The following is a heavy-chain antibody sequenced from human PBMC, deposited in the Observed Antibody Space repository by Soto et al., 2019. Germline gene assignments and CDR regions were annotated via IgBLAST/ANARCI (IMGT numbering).Heavy chain of an antibody. Sequence: PGGSLRLSCAASGFTFSSYAMSWVRQAPGKGLEWVSAISGSGGSTYYADSVKGRFTISRDNSKNTLYLQMKSLRAEDTAVYYCAKVRWNSGYFGCWGQGTLVTVSS. J-gene: IGHJ4*02. D-gene: IGHD1-7*01. V-gene: IGHV3-23*01. CDR2: ISGSGGST. CDR1: GFTFSSYA. CDR3: AKVRWNSGYFGC.